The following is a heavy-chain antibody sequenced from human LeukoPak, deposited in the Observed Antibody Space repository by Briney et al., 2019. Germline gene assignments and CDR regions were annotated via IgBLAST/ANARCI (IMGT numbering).Heavy chain of an antibody. CDR3: ATRPTPPYYYYYMDV. CDR2: LNHSGTN. CDR1: GVSFSGYY. J-gene: IGHJ6*03. Sequence: SETLSLTCAVYGVSFSGYYWNWIRKPPGGGREWREELNHSGTNNYGPSLKSRVTISVDTSKNQFSLKLSSVTSADTAVYYCATRPTPPYYYYYMDVWAKGTTVTVSS. V-gene: IGHV4-34*01. D-gene: IGHD4-23*01.